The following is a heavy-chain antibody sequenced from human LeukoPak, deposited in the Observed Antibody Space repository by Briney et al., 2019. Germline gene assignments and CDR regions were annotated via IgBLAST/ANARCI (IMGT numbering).Heavy chain of an antibody. CDR2: ISGSGGST. CDR1: GFTFSSYA. V-gene: IGHV3-23*01. J-gene: IGHJ4*02. CDR3: AKEVAEMATIADYYFDY. Sequence: GGSLRLSCAASGFTFSSYAMSWVRQAPGKGLEWVSAISGSGGSTYYADSVKGRFTISRDNSKNTLYLQMNSLRAEDTAVYYCAKEVAEMATIADYYFDYWGQGTLVTVSS. D-gene: IGHD5-24*01.